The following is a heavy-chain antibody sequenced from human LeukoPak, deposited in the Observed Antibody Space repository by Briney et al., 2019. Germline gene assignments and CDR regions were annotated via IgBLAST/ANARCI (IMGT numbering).Heavy chain of an antibody. CDR2: IYYSGST. D-gene: IGHD6-19*01. CDR1: GGSISSYY. CDR3: ARGYSSGWFPIDY. Sequence: SETLSLTCTVSGGSISSYYWSWIRQPPGRGLEWIGYIYYSGSTNYNPSLKSRVTISVDTSKNQFSLKLSSVTAADTAVYYCARGYSSGWFPIDYWGQGTLVTVSS. V-gene: IGHV4-59*01. J-gene: IGHJ4*02.